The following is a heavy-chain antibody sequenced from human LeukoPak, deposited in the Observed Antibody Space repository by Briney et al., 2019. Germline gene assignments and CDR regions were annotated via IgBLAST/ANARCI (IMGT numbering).Heavy chain of an antibody. CDR1: GFTFSSYS. CDR3: GKDWKLDY. V-gene: IGHV3-21*04. D-gene: IGHD1-1*01. CDR2: ISSSSSYI. J-gene: IGHJ4*02. Sequence: GGSLRLSCAASGFTFSSYSMNWVRQAPGKGLEWVSSISSSSSYIYYADSVKGRFTISRDNAKNSLYLQMNSLRVEDSAIYYCGKDWKLDYWGQGTLVTVSS.